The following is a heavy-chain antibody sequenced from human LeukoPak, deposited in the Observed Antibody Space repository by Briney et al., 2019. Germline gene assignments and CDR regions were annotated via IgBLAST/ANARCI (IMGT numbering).Heavy chain of an antibody. CDR2: IYYSGST. J-gene: IGHJ6*03. D-gene: IGHD6-13*01. CDR1: GGSISSSSYY. Sequence: TSETLSLTCTVSGGSISSSSYYWGWIRQPPGKGLEWIGSIYYSGSTYYNPSLKSRVTISVDTSKNQFSLKLSSVTAADTAVYYCARVPEGYSSSWYPDYMDVWGKGTTVTVSS. CDR3: ARVPEGYSSSWYPDYMDV. V-gene: IGHV4-39*01.